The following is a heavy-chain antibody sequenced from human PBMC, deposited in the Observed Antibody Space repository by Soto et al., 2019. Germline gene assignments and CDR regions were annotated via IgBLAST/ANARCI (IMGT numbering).Heavy chain of an antibody. V-gene: IGHV3-15*01. CDR3: TTLRKYLAGFDP. J-gene: IGHJ5*02. Sequence: GGSLRLSCAVSGFTLNNAWMSWVRQAPGKGLEWVGRIRSKTDGGTTEYAAPVKGRCTISRDDSRNTLYLQMNSLKIEDTAVYFCTTLRKYLAGFDPWGQGTLVTVSS. CDR2: IRSKTDGGTT. CDR1: GFTLNNAW. D-gene: IGHD2-2*01.